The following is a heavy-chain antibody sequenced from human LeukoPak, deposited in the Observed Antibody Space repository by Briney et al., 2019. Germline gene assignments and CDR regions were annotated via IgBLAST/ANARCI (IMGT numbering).Heavy chain of an antibody. V-gene: IGHV3-74*01. CDR2: INSDGRST. J-gene: IGHJ4*02. CDR1: GFTFSSYW. Sequence: GGSLRLSCAASGFTFSSYWMHWVRQAPRKGLVWVSRINSDGRSTSYADSVKGRFTISRDNAKNSLYLQMNSLRAEDTAVYYCARELCFGGRGARTTDFDYWGQGTLVTVSS. CDR3: ARELCFGGRGARTTDFDY. D-gene: IGHD3-10*01.